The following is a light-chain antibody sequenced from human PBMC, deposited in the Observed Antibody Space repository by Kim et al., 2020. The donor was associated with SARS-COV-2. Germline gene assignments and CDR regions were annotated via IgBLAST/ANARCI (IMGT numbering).Light chain of an antibody. J-gene: IGLJ2*01. CDR3: QSYDSDNHI. Sequence: GKTVTNSCTRRSGGIASNYVQWYQQRPGSAPIIVIFDYIQRPSGIPDRFSGSLDSSSNSASLTISGLKAEDEADYYCQSYDSDNHIFGGGTQLTVL. CDR1: SGGIASNY. V-gene: IGLV6-57*03. CDR2: DYI.